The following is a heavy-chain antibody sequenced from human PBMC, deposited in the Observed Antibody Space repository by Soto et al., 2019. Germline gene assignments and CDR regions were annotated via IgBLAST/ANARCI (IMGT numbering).Heavy chain of an antibody. V-gene: IGHV1-69*06. D-gene: IGHD3-22*01. CDR3: ASYALNYYDSSGYYNY. Sequence: ASVKVSCKASGGTFSSYAISWVRQAPGQGLEWMGGIIPIFGTANYAQKFQGRVTITADKSTSTAYMELSGLRSEDTAVYYCASYALNYYDSSGYYNYWGQGTLVTVS. CDR2: IIPIFGTA. J-gene: IGHJ4*02. CDR1: GGTFSSYA.